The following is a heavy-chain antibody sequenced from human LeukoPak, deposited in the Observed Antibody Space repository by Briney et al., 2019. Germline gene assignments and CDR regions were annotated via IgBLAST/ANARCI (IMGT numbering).Heavy chain of an antibody. D-gene: IGHD3-9*01. Sequence: PGGSLRLSCAASGFTFNDHNMHWVRQAPGKGLEWVAFISYHGINKNDADSVKGRFTISRDNSENTVYLQINSLRPEDTAIYYCARDFTGRYTIDYWGQGTLVTVSS. V-gene: IGHV3-30-3*01. CDR2: ISYHGINK. J-gene: IGHJ4*02. CDR1: GFTFNDHN. CDR3: ARDFTGRYTIDY.